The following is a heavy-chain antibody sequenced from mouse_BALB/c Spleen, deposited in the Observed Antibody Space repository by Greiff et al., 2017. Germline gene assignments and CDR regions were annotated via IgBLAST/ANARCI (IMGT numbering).Heavy chain of an antibody. V-gene: IGHV2-6-2*01. Sequence: VKLLESGPDLVAPSQCLSITCTVSGFSLTSYGVHWVRQPPGKGLEWLVVLWSDGSTTYHSALKSRLSISKDNSKSQVFLEMNSLQTDYTAMYNYASHKVCRYDENLDDWGQGTTVTVSA. CDR1: GFSLTSYG. D-gene: IGHD2-14*01. CDR2: LWSDGST. CDR3: ASHKVCRYDENLDD. J-gene: IGHJ4*01.